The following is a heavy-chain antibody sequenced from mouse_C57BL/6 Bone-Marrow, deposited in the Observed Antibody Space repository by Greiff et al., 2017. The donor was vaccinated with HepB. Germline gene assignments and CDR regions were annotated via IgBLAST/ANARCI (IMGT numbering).Heavy chain of an antibody. CDR3: ARDPFITTVPFAY. V-gene: IGHV5-4*01. CDR2: ISDGGSYT. CDR1: GFTFSSYA. Sequence: EVQRVESGGGLVKPGGSLKLSCAASGFTFSSYAMSWVRQTPEKRLEWVATISDGGSYTYYPDNVKGRFTISRDNTKNNLYLQMSHLKSEDTAMYYCARDPFITTVPFAYWGQGTLVTVSA. D-gene: IGHD1-1*01. J-gene: IGHJ3*01.